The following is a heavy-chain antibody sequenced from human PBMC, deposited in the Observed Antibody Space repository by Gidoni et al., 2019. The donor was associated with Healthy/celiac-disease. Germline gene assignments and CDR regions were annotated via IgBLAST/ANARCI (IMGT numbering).Heavy chain of an antibody. D-gene: IGHD6-13*01. V-gene: IGHV1-46*01. CDR3: ARTFNRAAPYYFDY. CDR2: INPSGGST. J-gene: IGHJ4*02. CDR1: GYTFTIYY. Sequence: QLQLVQSGPEVTKPGASVKVSCTASGYTFTIYYMHSVRQAPGQGLEWMGIINPSGGSTSYAQKLQGRVTMTRDTSTSTVYMQLSSLRSEDTAVYYCARTFNRAAPYYFDYWGQGTLVTVSS.